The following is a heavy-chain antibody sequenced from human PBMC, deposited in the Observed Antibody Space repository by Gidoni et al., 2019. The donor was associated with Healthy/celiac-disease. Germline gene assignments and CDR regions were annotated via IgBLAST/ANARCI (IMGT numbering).Heavy chain of an antibody. CDR1: GLTCSSYG. Sequence: QVQLVESGGGVVQPGRSLRLSCAASGLTCSSYGMTWVRQAPGKGLECVAFILYDGCNKYYADSVKGRFTISRDNSKNTLYLQMISLRAEDTAVYYCAKEAAYDFWSGLVDYWGQGTLVTVSS. CDR2: ILYDGCNK. D-gene: IGHD3-3*01. J-gene: IGHJ4*02. V-gene: IGHV3-30*18. CDR3: AKEAAYDFWSGLVDY.